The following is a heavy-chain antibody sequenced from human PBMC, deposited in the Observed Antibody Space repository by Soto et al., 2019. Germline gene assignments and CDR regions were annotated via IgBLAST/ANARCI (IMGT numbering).Heavy chain of an antibody. V-gene: IGHV4-31*03. CDR1: GGSISSGGYY. CDR2: IYYSGST. Sequence: QVQLQESGPGLVKPSQTLSLTCTVSGGSISSGGYYWSWIRQHPGKGLEWIGYIYYSGSTYYNPSLKRRVTISVDTSKNQFSLKLSSVTAAETAEYYCARGKDSSGYYAWGQGTLVTVSS. J-gene: IGHJ4*02. D-gene: IGHD3-22*01. CDR3: ARGKDSSGYYA.